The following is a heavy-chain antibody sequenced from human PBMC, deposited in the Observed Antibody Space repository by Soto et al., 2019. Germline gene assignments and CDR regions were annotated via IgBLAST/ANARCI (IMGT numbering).Heavy chain of an antibody. CDR2: TYYRSKWYY. J-gene: IGHJ4*02. CDR1: GDSVSSNSAG. D-gene: IGHD2-2*01. CDR3: AREGLSRGFYFDY. V-gene: IGHV6-1*01. Sequence: SQTLSLTCAITGDSVSSNSAGWSWVRQSPSRGLEWLGRTYYRSKWYYEYAVSVRGRITINPDTSKNQYSLQLSSVTAADTAVYYCAREGLSRGFYFDYWGQGTLVTVSS.